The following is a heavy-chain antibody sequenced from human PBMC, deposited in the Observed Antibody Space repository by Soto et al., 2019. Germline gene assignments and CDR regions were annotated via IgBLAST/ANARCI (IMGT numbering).Heavy chain of an antibody. J-gene: IGHJ5*02. CDR3: ASHGSGSYYYNWFDP. CDR1: GYTFTSYG. Sequence: ASVKVSCKASGYTFTSYGISWVRQAPGQGLEWMGWISAYNGNTNYAQKLQGRVTMTTDTSTSTAYMELRSLRSDDTAVYYCASHGSGSYYYNWFDPWGQGTLVTVSS. V-gene: IGHV1-18*01. CDR2: ISAYNGNT. D-gene: IGHD3-10*01.